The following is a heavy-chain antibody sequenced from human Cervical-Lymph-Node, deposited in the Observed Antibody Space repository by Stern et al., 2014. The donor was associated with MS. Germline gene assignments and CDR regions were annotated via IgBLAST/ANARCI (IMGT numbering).Heavy chain of an antibody. CDR3: ARDYGDYAFDY. D-gene: IGHD4-17*01. J-gene: IGHJ4*02. Sequence: VQLVQSGAEVKKPGESLKISCKGSGYSFTANCIAWVRQMPGKGLEWMGIFYPCDPDTGYAPSFQAQATIAADSSISTAYRQWSSRKASDTAMYYCARDYGDYAFDYWGQGTLVTVSS. V-gene: IGHV5-51*01. CDR2: FYPCDPDT. CDR1: GYSFTANC.